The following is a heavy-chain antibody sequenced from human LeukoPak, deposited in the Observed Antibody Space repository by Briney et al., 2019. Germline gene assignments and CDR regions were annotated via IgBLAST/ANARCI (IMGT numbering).Heavy chain of an antibody. V-gene: IGHV1-3*01. Sequence: ASVKVSCKASGYTFTSYAMHWVRQAPGQRLEWMGWINAGNGNTKYSQKFQGRVTITRDTSASTAYMELSSLRSEDTAVYYCARTQLDPYYYDSSGYIFDYWGQGTLVTVSS. CDR1: GYTFTSYA. D-gene: IGHD3-22*01. CDR3: ARTQLDPYYYDSSGYIFDY. CDR2: INAGNGNT. J-gene: IGHJ4*02.